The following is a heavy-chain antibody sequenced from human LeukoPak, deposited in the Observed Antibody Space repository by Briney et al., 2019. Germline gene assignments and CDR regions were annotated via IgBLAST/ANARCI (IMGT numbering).Heavy chain of an antibody. Sequence: GGSLRLSCAASGFTFSSYSMNWVPQAPGKGLEWVSSISSSSSYIYYADSMKGRFTISRDNAKNSLYLQMNSLIAEDTAVYYCARDFPRVNDAFDMWGQGTMVTVSS. J-gene: IGHJ3*02. CDR1: GFTFSSYS. V-gene: IGHV3-21*01. CDR3: ARDFPRVNDAFDM. CDR2: ISSSSSYI.